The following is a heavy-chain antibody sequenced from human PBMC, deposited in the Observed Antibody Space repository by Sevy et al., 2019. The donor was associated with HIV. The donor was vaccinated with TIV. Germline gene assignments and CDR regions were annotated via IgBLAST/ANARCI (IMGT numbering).Heavy chain of an antibody. CDR2: IKQDGSDE. CDR3: ARSRGWRDAFDI. V-gene: IGHV3-7*01. Sequence: GGSRRLSCAASGFTFSSYWRTWVRQAPGKGREGVANIKQDGSDEYYVDSVKGRFTISRDNAKNSLYLQMNSLRGEDTAVYYCARSRGWRDAFDIWGQGTMVTVSS. J-gene: IGHJ3*02. CDR1: GFTFSSYW. D-gene: IGHD3-10*01.